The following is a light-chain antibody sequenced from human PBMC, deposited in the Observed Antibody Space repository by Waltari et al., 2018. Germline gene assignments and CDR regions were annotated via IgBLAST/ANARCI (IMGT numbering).Light chain of an antibody. Sequence: LVLTQSPSASASLGTSVKLTCTPRSGYSSNVIAWLQQQPGKGPRYLMKVNSDGSHRKGDNIPDCFSACKSGSECQLTSSSLQSEDEADYFCQTGGHGTWVFGGGTKLTVL. J-gene: IGLJ3*02. CDR3: QTGGHGTWV. CDR2: VNSDGSH. V-gene: IGLV4-69*01. CDR1: SGYSSNV.